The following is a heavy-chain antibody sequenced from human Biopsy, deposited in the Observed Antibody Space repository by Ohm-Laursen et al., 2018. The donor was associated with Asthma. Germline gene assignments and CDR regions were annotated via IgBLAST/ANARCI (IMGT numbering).Heavy chain of an antibody. Sequence: SSVKVSCKASGGTFNSDAISWVRQAPGQGLEWMGGIIPMYGVPKVAQKFQGRVTITADESTSTAYMEMSSLRSEDTAVYYCARVDAIMISGDFYFYSGFDLWGQGTTVRVSS. J-gene: IGHJ6*02. CDR2: IIPMYGVP. V-gene: IGHV1-69*01. CDR3: ARVDAIMISGDFYFYSGFDL. CDR1: GGTFNSDA. D-gene: IGHD3-16*01.